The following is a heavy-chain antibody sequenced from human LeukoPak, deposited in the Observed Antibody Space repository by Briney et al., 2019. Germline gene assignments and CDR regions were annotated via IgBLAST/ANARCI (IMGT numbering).Heavy chain of an antibody. Sequence: GASVKVSCKASGGTFSSYAISWVRQAPGQGLEWMGGIIPIFGTANYAQKFQGRVTITTDESTSTAYMELSSLRSEDTAVYYCARSPYYDFLHYYYYYMDVWGRGTTVTVSS. CDR3: ARSPYYDFLHYYYYYMDV. J-gene: IGHJ6*03. CDR1: GGTFSSYA. V-gene: IGHV1-69*05. CDR2: IIPIFGTA. D-gene: IGHD3-3*01.